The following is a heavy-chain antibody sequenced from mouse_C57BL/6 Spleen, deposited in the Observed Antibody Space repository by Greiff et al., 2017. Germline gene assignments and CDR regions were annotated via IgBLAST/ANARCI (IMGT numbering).Heavy chain of an antibody. CDR3: ARASDYSNWYFDV. J-gene: IGHJ1*03. CDR1: GFSLTSYG. Sequence: QVQLQQSGPGLVAPSQSLSITCTVSGFSLTSYGVDWVRQSPGKGLEWLGVIWGVGSTNYNSALKSRLSISKDNSKSQVFLKMNSLQTDDTAMYYCARASDYSNWYFDVWGTGTTVTVSS. D-gene: IGHD2-5*01. V-gene: IGHV2-6*01. CDR2: IWGVGST.